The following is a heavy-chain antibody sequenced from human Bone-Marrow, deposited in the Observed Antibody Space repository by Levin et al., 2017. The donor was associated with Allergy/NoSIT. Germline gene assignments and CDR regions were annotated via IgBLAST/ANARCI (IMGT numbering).Heavy chain of an antibody. Sequence: GGSLRLSCAASGFIFNDHWLDWVRQAPGKGPVWVSRISTDGTRTIYADSVKGRFTIYRDNAKNTLYLQMNSLRAEDTAVYYCARDPRDGYNSPYDYWGQGTLVTVSS. D-gene: IGHD5-24*01. CDR1: GFIFNDHW. J-gene: IGHJ4*02. V-gene: IGHV3-74*01. CDR2: ISTDGTRT. CDR3: ARDPRDGYNSPYDY.